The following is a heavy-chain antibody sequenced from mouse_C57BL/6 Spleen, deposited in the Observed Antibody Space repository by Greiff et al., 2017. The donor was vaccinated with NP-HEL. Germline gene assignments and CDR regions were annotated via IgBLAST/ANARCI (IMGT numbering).Heavy chain of an antibody. CDR1: GYTFTDYY. D-gene: IGHD6-1*01. CDR2: INPNNGGT. J-gene: IGHJ3*01. Sequence: EVQLQQSGPELVKPGASVKISCKASGYTFTDYYMNWVKQSHGKSLEWIGDINPNNGGTSYNQKFKGKATLTVDKSSSTAYMELRSLTSEDSAVYYCAGSLGAYWGQGTLVTVSA. V-gene: IGHV1-26*01. CDR3: AGSLGAY.